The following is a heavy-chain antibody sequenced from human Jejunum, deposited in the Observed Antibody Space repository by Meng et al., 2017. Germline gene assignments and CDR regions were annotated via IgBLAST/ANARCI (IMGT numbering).Heavy chain of an antibody. V-gene: IGHV3-21*01. D-gene: IGHD3/OR15-3a*01. CDR2: VSSTSAWI. CDR3: ASLVWGWYYFDF. Sequence: VEAGWGRVKPRGALKLSCSGSGITFSRYGVNGGRQAPGKGLEWVSSVSSTSAWIYYADSVTVRFTISRDNAKRSLYLQMCGLRAEDTAVYYCASLVWGWYYFDFWGQGTLVTVSS. CDR1: GITFSRYG. J-gene: IGHJ4*02.